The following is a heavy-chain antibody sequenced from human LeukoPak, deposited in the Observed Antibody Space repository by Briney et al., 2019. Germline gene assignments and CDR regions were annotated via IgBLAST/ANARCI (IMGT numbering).Heavy chain of an antibody. Sequence: SETLSLTCAVYGGSLSGYYWNWIRQPPGKGLEWVGEIHYSGSTNYNPSLKSRVTISVDTSKNQFSLKLSSVTAADTAVYYCARETQIWRFGELYGSGWFDPWGQGTLVTVSS. D-gene: IGHD3-10*01. CDR1: GGSLSGYY. CDR2: IHYSGST. V-gene: IGHV4-34*01. CDR3: ARETQIWRFGELYGSGWFDP. J-gene: IGHJ5*02.